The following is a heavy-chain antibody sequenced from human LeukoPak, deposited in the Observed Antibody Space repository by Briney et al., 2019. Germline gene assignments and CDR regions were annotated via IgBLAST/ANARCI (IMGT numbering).Heavy chain of an antibody. CDR2: ISSSGSTI. V-gene: IGHV3-11*01. CDR1: GFTFSDYY. CDR3: AREYCSSTSCQLFDY. D-gene: IGHD2-2*01. J-gene: IGHJ4*02. Sequence: GGSLRLSCAASGFTFSDYYMSWIRQAPGKGLEWVSYISSSGSTIYYADSVKGRFTISRDNAKNSLYLQMNSLRAEDTAVYYCAREYCSSTSCQLFDYWGQGTLVIVSS.